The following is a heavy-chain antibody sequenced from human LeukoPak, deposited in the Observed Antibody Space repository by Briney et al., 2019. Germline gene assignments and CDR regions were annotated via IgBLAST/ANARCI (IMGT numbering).Heavy chain of an antibody. CDR2: ISSSSTYI. Sequence: GGSLRLSCAASGFTFSSYSMNWVRQAPGKGLEWVSSISSSSTYIYYADSVKGRFTISRDNAKNSLYLQMNTLRAEDTAVYYCARVFRPSLTVFIIRGAFDIWGQGTMVTVSS. CDR1: GFTFSSYS. V-gene: IGHV3-21*01. D-gene: IGHD3-3*01. CDR3: ARVFRPSLTVFIIRGAFDI. J-gene: IGHJ3*02.